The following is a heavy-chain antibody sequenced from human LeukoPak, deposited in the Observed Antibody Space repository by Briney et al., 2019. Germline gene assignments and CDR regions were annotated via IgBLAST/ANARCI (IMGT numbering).Heavy chain of an antibody. CDR1: GYTFTGYY. CDR3: ARDDSSGYYYEDWFDP. CDR2: INPSGGST. J-gene: IGHJ5*02. V-gene: IGHV1-46*01. D-gene: IGHD3-22*01. Sequence: ASVKVSCRASGYTFTGYYMHWVRQAPGQGLEWMGIINPSGGSTSYAQKFQGRVTMTRDTSTSTVYMELSSLRSKDTAVYYCARDDSSGYYYEDWFDPWGQGTLVTVSS.